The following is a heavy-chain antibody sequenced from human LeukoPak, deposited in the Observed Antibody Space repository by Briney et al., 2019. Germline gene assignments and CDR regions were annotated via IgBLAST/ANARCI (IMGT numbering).Heavy chain of an antibody. CDR1: GGTLSSYA. Sequence: SVKVSCKASGGTLSSYAISWVRQAPGQGLEWMGGIIPIFGTANYAQKFQGRVTITTDESTSTAYMELSSLRSEDTAVYYCAKGYSSGWYESNFDYWGQGTLVTVSS. CDR3: AKGYSSGWYESNFDY. CDR2: IIPIFGTA. J-gene: IGHJ4*02. D-gene: IGHD6-19*01. V-gene: IGHV1-69*05.